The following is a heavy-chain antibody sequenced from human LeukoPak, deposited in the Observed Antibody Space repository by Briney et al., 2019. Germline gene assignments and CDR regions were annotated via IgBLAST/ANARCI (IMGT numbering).Heavy chain of an antibody. CDR1: GGSISSSSYY. J-gene: IGHJ4*02. D-gene: IGHD5-12*01. CDR2: IYYSGST. CDR3: ARCGSAWGDY. Sequence: SETLSLTCTISGGSISSSSYYWGWIRQPPGKGLEWIGSIYYSGSTYYNPSLKSRVTISVDTSKNQFSLKLSSVTAADTAVYYCARCGSAWGDYWGQGTLVTVSS. V-gene: IGHV4-39*01.